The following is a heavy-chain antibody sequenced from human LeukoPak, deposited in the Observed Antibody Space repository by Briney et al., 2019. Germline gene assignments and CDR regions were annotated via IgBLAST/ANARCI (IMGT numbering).Heavy chain of an antibody. D-gene: IGHD4-17*01. CDR3: AKFWDFGDYAIDY. Sequence: GGSLRLSCAASGFTFSNYAMSWLRQAPGKGLEWVLAVSGSGDSTYYAGSVKGRFTISRDNSKNTVYLQMNSLRAEDTAVYYCAKFWDFGDYAIDYWGQGTLVTVSS. J-gene: IGHJ4*02. CDR2: VSGSGDST. CDR1: GFTFSNYA. V-gene: IGHV3-23*01.